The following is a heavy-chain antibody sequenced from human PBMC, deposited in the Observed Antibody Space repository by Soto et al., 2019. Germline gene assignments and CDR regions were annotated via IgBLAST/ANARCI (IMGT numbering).Heavy chain of an antibody. J-gene: IGHJ6*02. CDR1: GVSISSDNW. V-gene: IGHV4-4*02. D-gene: IGHD1-1*01. CDR3: AKEHYGVDV. Sequence: QVQLQESGPGLVKPSETLSLTCAVSGVSISSDNWWNWVRQPPGKGLEWIGEIYPSGTTNYNPSLKGRLTISIDKAKNQFSLRLTSVTVADTAVYYCAKEHYGVDVWGQGTTVTVSS. CDR2: IYPSGTT.